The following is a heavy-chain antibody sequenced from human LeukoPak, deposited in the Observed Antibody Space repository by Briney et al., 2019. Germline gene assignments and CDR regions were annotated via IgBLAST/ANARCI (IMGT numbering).Heavy chain of an antibody. J-gene: IGHJ4*02. V-gene: IGHV4-39*01. CDR3: ARRSMAGAGSFDY. CDR1: GGSISSSSYY. D-gene: IGHD6-13*01. Sequence: SDTLSLTCTVSGGSISSSSYYWGWIRQPPGKGLDRLGSMYYSANTYYNPSLTSHVTISVDTSKNQFSLKVSSVTAADTAVYYCARRSMAGAGSFDYWGQGTLVTVSS. CDR2: MYYSANT.